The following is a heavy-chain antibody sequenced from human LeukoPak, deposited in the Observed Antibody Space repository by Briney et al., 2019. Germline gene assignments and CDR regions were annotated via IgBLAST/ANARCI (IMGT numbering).Heavy chain of an antibody. CDR1: GYTFTSYG. V-gene: IGHV1-18*01. D-gene: IGHD4-11*01. CDR3: ARDLTTTVTTAWSYGMDV. J-gene: IGHJ6*02. Sequence: ASVKVSCKASGYTFTSYGISWVRQAPGQGLEWMGWISAYNGNTNYVQKLQGRVTMTTDTSTSTAYMELRSLRSDDTVVYYCARDLTTTVTTAWSYGMDVWGQGTTVTVSS. CDR2: ISAYNGNT.